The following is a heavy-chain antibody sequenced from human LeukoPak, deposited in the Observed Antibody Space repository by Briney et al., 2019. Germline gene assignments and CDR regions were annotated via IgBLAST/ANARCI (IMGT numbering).Heavy chain of an antibody. CDR3: ARGPSYYYDSSGYDIDY. J-gene: IGHJ4*02. Sequence: ASVKVSCKASGYTFTSYDINWVRQATGQGLEWMGWMNPNSGNTGYAQKFQGRVTMTRDTSISTAYMGLSSLRSEDTAVYYCARGPSYYYDSSGYDIDYWGQGTLVTVSS. D-gene: IGHD3-22*01. V-gene: IGHV1-8*01. CDR1: GYTFTSYD. CDR2: MNPNSGNT.